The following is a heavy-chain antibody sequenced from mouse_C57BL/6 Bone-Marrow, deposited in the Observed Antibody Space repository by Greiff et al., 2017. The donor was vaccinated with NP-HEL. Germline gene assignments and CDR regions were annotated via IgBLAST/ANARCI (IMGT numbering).Heavy chain of an antibody. V-gene: IGHV1-54*01. D-gene: IGHD1-1*01. CDR3: ARRGYYGSSPWYFDV. CDR1: GYAFTNYL. J-gene: IGHJ1*03. CDR2: INPGSGGT. Sequence: QVQLQQSGAELVRHGTSVKVSCKASGYAFTNYLIEWVKQRPGQGLEWIGVINPGSGGTNYNEKFKGKATLTADKSSSTAYMQLSSLTSEDSAVYFCARRGYYGSSPWYFDVWGTGTTVTVSS.